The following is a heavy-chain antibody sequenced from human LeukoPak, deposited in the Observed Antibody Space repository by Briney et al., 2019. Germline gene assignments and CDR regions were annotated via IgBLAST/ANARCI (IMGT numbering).Heavy chain of an antibody. CDR3: ARVEYDFWSGYVRWFDP. D-gene: IGHD3-3*01. CDR1: GGSFSGYC. J-gene: IGHJ5*02. CDR2: IYHSGST. V-gene: IGHV4-34*01. Sequence: SETLSLTCAVYGGSFSGYCWSWIRQPPGKGLEWIGYIYHSGSTYYNPPLKSRVTISVDRSKNQFSLKLSSVTAADTAVYYCARVEYDFWSGYVRWFDPWGQGTLVTVSS.